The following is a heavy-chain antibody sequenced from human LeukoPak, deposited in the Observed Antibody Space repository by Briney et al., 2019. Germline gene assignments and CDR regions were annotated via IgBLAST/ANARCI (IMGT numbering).Heavy chain of an antibody. V-gene: IGHV3-53*01. CDR1: GFTVRSNY. J-gene: IGHJ4*02. Sequence: GGSLRLSCAASGFTVRSNYMSWVRQAPGKGLQWVSVIYSGGSTNYADSVKGRSTISRDNSKNTLYLQMNSLRAEDTAVYYCAAPPGGSGSYWLDFWGQGTLVTVSS. D-gene: IGHD3-10*01. CDR3: AAPPGGSGSYWLDF. CDR2: IYSGGST.